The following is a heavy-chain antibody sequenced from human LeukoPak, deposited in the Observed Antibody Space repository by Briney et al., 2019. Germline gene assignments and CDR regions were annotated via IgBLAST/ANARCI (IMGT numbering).Heavy chain of an antibody. D-gene: IGHD3-10*01. J-gene: IGHJ6*03. CDR3: AKGAWGGRFGSYYMDV. V-gene: IGHV3-23*01. CDR1: GFTFGDYA. Sequence: PGGSLRLSCTASGFTFGDYAMSWVRQAPGKGLEWVSAISGSGGSTYYADSVKGRFTISRDNSKNTLYLQMNSLRAEDTAVYYCAKGAWGGRFGSYYMDVWGKGTTVTISS. CDR2: ISGSGGST.